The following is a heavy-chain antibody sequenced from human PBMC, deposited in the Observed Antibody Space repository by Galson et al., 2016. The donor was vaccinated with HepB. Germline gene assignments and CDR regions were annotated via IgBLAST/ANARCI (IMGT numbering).Heavy chain of an antibody. V-gene: IGHV3-53*01. CDR1: GFTVSRFY. CDR2: IYAAGST. D-gene: IGHD1-1*01. Sequence: SLRLSCAASGFTVSRFYMSWVRQAPGKGLEWVSLIYAAGSTYYADSVKGRFTISRDNSKNTLYLQMNSLRDEDTAVYFCAREGALGVLDSWGQGTLVTVSS. J-gene: IGHJ4*02. CDR3: AREGALGVLDS.